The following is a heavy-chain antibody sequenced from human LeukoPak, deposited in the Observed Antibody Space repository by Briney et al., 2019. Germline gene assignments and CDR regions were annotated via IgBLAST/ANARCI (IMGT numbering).Heavy chain of an antibody. J-gene: IGHJ4*02. V-gene: IGHV3-30*04. Sequence: GGSLRLSCAASGFTFSSYAMHWVRQAPGKGLEWVAVISYDGSNKYYADSVKGRFTISRDNSKNTLYLQMNSLRAEDTAVYYCAKQGSGDSSGYSGPVFDYWGQGTLVTVSS. CDR3: AKQGSGDSSGYSGPVFDY. CDR1: GFTFSSYA. D-gene: IGHD3-22*01. CDR2: ISYDGSNK.